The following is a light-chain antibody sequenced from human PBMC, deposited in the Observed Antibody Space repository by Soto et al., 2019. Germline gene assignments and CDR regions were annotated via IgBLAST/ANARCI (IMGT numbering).Light chain of an antibody. CDR1: QNVNIY. Sequence: EIVLTQSPGTLSLSPGERATLSCRASQNVNIYLVWYQQKPGQAPRLLIHGASTRAPGFPARFSGSGSGTDFTLTISRLEPEDFAVYYCQQYGSSPLTFGGGTKVDIK. CDR3: QQYGSSPLT. V-gene: IGKV3-20*01. CDR2: GAS. J-gene: IGKJ4*01.